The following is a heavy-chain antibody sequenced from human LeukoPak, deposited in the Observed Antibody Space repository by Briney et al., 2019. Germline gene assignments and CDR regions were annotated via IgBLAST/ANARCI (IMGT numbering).Heavy chain of an antibody. V-gene: IGHV3-23*01. CDR3: AKRGGIAAAGTHAFDI. CDR2: ISGSGGST. CDR1: GFTLSSYA. J-gene: IGHJ3*02. D-gene: IGHD6-13*01. Sequence: PGGSLSLSCAASGFTLSSYAMSWVRQAPGKGLEWVSAISGSGGSTYYADSVKGRFTISRDNSKNTLYLQMNSLRAEDTAVYYCAKRGGIAAAGTHAFDIWGQGTMVTVSS.